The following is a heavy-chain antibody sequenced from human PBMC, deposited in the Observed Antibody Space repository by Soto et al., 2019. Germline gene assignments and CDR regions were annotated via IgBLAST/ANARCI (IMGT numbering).Heavy chain of an antibody. J-gene: IGHJ4*02. D-gene: IGHD3-22*01. CDR2: ISAYNGNT. CDR1: GYTFTSYG. V-gene: IGHV1-18*01. CDR3: ARDGGSKDYYDSSGLGY. Sequence: GASVKVSCKASGYTFTSYGISWVRQAPGQGLEWMGWISAYNGNTNYAQKLQGRVTMTTDTSTSTAYMELRSLRSDDTAVYYCARDGGSKDYYDSSGLGYWGQGTLVTVSS.